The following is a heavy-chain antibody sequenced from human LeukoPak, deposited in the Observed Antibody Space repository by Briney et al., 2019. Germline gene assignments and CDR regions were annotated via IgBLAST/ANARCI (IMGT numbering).Heavy chain of an antibody. V-gene: IGHV4-59*01. CDR2: IYDSGST. D-gene: IGHD6-13*01. CDR3: ARLQGRGYNYLDS. J-gene: IGHJ4*02. Sequence: KPSETLSLTCTVSGGSISSYYWSWIRQPPGKGLEWIGNIYDSGSTNYNPSLKSRVTISVDTSKNQCSLKLSSVTAADSAVYYCARLQGRGYNYLDSWGQGTLVTVSS. CDR1: GGSISSYY.